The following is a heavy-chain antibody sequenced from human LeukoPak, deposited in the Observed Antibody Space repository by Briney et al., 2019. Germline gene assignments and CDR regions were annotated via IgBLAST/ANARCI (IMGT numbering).Heavy chain of an antibody. CDR1: GGSFSGYY. Sequence: PSETLSLTCAVYGGSFSGYYWGWIRQPPGKGLEWIGSMYYSGSNYYNPSLKSRITISEDTSKNQFSLKLRSVTAADTAVYYCARHRGYCSGSRCYSVWFNPWGQGTLVTVSS. CDR2: MYYSGSN. V-gene: IGHV4-39*01. CDR3: ARHRGYCSGSRCYSVWFNP. D-gene: IGHD2-15*01. J-gene: IGHJ5*02.